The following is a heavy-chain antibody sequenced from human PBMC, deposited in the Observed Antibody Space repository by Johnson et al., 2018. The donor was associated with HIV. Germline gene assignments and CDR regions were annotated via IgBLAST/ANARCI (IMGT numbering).Heavy chain of an antibody. V-gene: IGHV3-11*04. CDR1: GFTFSNAW. Sequence: QVQLVESGGGLVKPGGSLRLSCAASGFTFSNAWMNWVRQAPGKGLQWVGRITPSGTTIYNADSVKGRFTISRDNAKKSLYLQMTSLRAEDTAMYYCAKRRVAGDDAFDVWGQGTMVIVSS. CDR3: AKRRVAGDDAFDV. D-gene: IGHD6-19*01. J-gene: IGHJ3*01. CDR2: ITPSGTTI.